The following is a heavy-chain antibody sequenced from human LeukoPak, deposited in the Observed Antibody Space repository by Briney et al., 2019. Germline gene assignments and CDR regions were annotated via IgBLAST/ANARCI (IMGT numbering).Heavy chain of an antibody. CDR2: ISTSGAST. Sequence: GGSLRLSCAASGXTFSSYAMSWVRQAPGKGLEWVSTISTSGASTYYADSVKGRFTISRDNSKDTLYLQKNSLRAEDTAVYYCAKVSRDGYKSGMDVWGQGTTVTVSS. D-gene: IGHD5-24*01. CDR3: AKVSRDGYKSGMDV. J-gene: IGHJ6*02. CDR1: GXTFSSYA. V-gene: IGHV3-23*01.